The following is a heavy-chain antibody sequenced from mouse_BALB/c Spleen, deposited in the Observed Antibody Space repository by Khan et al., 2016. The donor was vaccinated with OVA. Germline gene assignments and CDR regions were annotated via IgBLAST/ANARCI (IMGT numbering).Heavy chain of an antibody. Sequence: EVELVESGGGLVQPGGSLKLSCATSGFTFSDYYMYWVRQTPEKRLEWVAYLSNRGTTTYYPDTVRGRFTISRDNAKNTLYLQMSRLESEDTDMCYCAREGDDGGLAYWGQGTLVTVSA. CDR2: LSNRGTTT. CDR3: AREGDDGGLAY. D-gene: IGHD2-3*01. J-gene: IGHJ3*01. CDR1: GFTFSDYY. V-gene: IGHV5-12*02.